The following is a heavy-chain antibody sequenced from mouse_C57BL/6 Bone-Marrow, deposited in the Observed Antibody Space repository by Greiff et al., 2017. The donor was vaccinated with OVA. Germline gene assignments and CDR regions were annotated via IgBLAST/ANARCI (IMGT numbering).Heavy chain of an antibody. V-gene: IGHV1-69*01. CDR1: GYTFTSYW. CDR3: AREDDGYPWFAY. Sequence: VQLQQPGAELVMPGASVKLSCKASGYTFTSYWMHWVKQRPGQGLEWIGEIDPSDSYPNYNQKFKGKSTLTVDKSSSTAYMQLSSLTSEDSAVYYCAREDDGYPWFAYWGQGTLVTVSA. D-gene: IGHD2-3*01. CDR2: IDPSDSYP. J-gene: IGHJ3*01.